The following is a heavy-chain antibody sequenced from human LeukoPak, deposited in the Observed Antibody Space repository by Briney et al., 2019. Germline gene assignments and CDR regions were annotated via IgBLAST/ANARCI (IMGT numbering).Heavy chain of an antibody. CDR1: GYTFTAYC. D-gene: IGHD3-22*01. CDR3: AREYYFDNSGYYGVGDY. J-gene: IGHJ4*02. Sequence: ASVKVSCKASGYTFTAYCIHWVRQAPGQGLEWMGWFNPNSGGTNYAQEFQGRVTMTMDTSISTAYMELSRLRSDDTAVYYCAREYYFDNSGYYGVGDYWGQGTLVTVSS. CDR2: FNPNSGGT. V-gene: IGHV1-2*02.